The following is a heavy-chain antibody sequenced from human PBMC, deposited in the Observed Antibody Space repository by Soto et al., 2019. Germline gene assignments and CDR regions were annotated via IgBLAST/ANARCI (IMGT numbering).Heavy chain of an antibody. D-gene: IGHD6-19*01. V-gene: IGHV4-59*08. J-gene: IGHJ5*02. Sequence: SETLSLTCTVSRGSISSYYFSWFRQPPGKGLEWIGYLYYSGSTTYNPSLRSRVTISVDTSKNQISLKLNSVTAADTAVYYCVGSPGGLGWFDPWGLGILVTVS. CDR1: RGSISSYY. CDR2: LYYSGST. CDR3: VGSPGGLGWFDP.